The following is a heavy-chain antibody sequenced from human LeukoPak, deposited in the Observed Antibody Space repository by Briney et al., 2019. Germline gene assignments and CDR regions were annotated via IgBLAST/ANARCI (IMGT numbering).Heavy chain of an antibody. CDR1: GFTFDDYG. CDR3: VRDPWEVLGNDAFDI. D-gene: IGHD1-26*01. J-gene: IGHJ3*02. CDR2: INWNGGNT. V-gene: IGHV3-20*04. Sequence: GESLRLSCAASGFTFDDYGMSWVRQAPGKGLEWVAGINWNGGNTGYSDSVKGRFTISRDNAKNSLYLQMDSLRAEDTAVYYCVRDPWEVLGNDAFDIWGQGTMITVSS.